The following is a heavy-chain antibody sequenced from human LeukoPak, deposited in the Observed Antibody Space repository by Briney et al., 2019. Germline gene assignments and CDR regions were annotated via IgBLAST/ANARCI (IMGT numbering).Heavy chain of an antibody. CDR2: ISGSAGST. V-gene: IGHV3-23*01. Sequence: GESLRLSCLVSGLTFSSTWMSWVRQAPGKGLEWVSAISGSAGSTYYADSVKGRFAISRDNSKNTLYLQMNSLRAEDTAVYYCAKGDSSGYPYYFDYWGQGTLVTVSS. D-gene: IGHD3-22*01. CDR3: AKGDSSGYPYYFDY. J-gene: IGHJ4*02. CDR1: GLTFSSTW.